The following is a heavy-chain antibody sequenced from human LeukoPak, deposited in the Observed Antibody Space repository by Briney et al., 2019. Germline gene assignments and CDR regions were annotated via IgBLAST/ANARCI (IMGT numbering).Heavy chain of an antibody. V-gene: IGHV4-4*08. CDR1: GGSISTYY. CDR3: ARDFRSSFNNWFDP. J-gene: IGHJ5*02. CDR2: IYTSGST. D-gene: IGHD6-6*01. Sequence: SETLSLTCTVSGGSISTYYWSWIRQPPGKGLEWIGYIYTSGSTNYNPSLKSRVTMSVDTSKNQFSLKLSSVTAADTAVYYCARDFRSSFNNWFDPWGQGTLVTVSS.